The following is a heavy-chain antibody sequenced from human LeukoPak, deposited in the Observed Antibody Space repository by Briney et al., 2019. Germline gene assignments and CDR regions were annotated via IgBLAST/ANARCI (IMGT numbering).Heavy chain of an antibody. CDR2: IYSGGDT. J-gene: IGHJ4*02. Sequence: GGSLRLSCAASGLTVTSNYMSWIRHAPGKGLEWVSVIYSGGDTYYADSVKGRFTISRDNSKNTLYLQMNSLRAEDTAVYYCARPGYSTGAFDYWGQGTLVTVSS. CDR1: GLTVTSNY. CDR3: ARPGYSTGAFDY. V-gene: IGHV3-53*01. D-gene: IGHD6-25*01.